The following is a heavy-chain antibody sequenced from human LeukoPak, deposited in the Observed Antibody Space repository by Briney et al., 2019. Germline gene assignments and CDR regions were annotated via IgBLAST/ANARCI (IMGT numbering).Heavy chain of an antibody. D-gene: IGHD4-17*01. Sequence: SETLSLTCTVSGGSISSGGYYWSWIRQHPGKGLEWIGYIYYSGSTYYNPSLKSRVTISVDTSKNQFSLKLSSVTAADTAVYYCARDNGPYYYGMDVWGQGTTVTVSS. CDR3: ARDNGPYYYGMDV. J-gene: IGHJ6*02. CDR2: IYYSGST. V-gene: IGHV4-61*08. CDR1: GGSISSGGYY.